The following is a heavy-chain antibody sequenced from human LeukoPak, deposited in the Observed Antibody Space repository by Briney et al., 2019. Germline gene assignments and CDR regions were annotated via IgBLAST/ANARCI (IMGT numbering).Heavy chain of an antibody. CDR2: LKQDGSEK. D-gene: IGHD2/OR15-2a*01. Sequence: PGGSLRLSCAASGFTFSTYWMTRFRQAPGKGLEWVANLKQDGSEKSYVDSVKGRFTISRDNAKNSLYLQMNSLRAEDTAIYYCARDLNTGMDVWGRGTTVTVSS. CDR1: GFTFSTYW. V-gene: IGHV3-7*03. J-gene: IGHJ6*02. CDR3: ARDLNTGMDV.